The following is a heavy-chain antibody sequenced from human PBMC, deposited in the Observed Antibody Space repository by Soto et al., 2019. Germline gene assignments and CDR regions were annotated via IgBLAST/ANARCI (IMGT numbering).Heavy chain of an antibody. CDR2: IIPILGET. CDR1: GTISSSYT. D-gene: IGHD3-16*01. CDR3: ARGLGGSMDA. V-gene: IGHV1-69*08. Sequence: QVQLVQSGAEVKKPGSSVRVSCKASGTISSSYTISWVRQAPGQGLEWMGRIIPILGETNSAQKFQGRVTLTADKSTKTAYMQLNSLRLEDTAVYYCARGLGGSMDAWGQGTTVTVSS. J-gene: IGHJ6*02.